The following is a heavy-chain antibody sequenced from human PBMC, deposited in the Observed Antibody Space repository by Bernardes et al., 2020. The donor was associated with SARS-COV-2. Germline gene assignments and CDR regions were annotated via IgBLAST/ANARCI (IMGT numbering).Heavy chain of an antibody. D-gene: IGHD1-1*01. CDR2: IYYSGST. CDR1: GGSISSSSYY. Sequence: SEPLSLTCTVSGGSISSSSYYWGWLRQPPGKGLEWIGSIYYSGSTYYNPSLKSRVTISVDTSKNQFSLKLSSVTAADTAVYYCASFGLRAPGTGFDYWGQGTLVTVSS. CDR3: ASFGLRAPGTGFDY. V-gene: IGHV4-39*01. J-gene: IGHJ4*02.